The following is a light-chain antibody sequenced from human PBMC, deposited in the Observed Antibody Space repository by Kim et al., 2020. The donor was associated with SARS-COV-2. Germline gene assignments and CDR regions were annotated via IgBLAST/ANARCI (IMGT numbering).Light chain of an antibody. CDR2: GAS. CDR1: QSVRSN. CDR3: QQFDNWPPVT. Sequence: EIVMTQSPATLSVSPGERVTLSCRASQSVRSNLAWYQQKPGQAPRLLIYGASSRATGIPARFSGSGFGTEFTLTISSLQSEDFAVYYCQQFDNWPPVTFGQGTRLEIK. J-gene: IGKJ5*01. V-gene: IGKV3-15*01.